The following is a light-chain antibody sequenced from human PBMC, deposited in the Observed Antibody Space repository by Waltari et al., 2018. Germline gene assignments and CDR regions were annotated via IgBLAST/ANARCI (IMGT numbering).Light chain of an antibody. J-gene: IGKJ1*01. V-gene: IGKV3-11*01. CDR3: QQFYTTPPT. CDR2: DTF. Sequence: EIVLTQSPVTLSLSPGERATLSCRASQSVSRYLAWYQQKPGQAPRLLIYDTFSRASGIPARFSGSGSGTDFTLTISSLQAEDVAVYYCQQFYTTPPTFGQGTKVEIK. CDR1: QSVSRY.